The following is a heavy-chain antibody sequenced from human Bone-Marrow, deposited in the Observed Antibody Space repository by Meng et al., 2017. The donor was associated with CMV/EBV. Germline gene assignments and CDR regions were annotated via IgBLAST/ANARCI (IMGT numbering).Heavy chain of an antibody. V-gene: IGHV3-30*04. CDR2: ISYDGSNK. CDR1: GFTFSSYA. J-gene: IGHJ2*01. D-gene: IGHD3-22*01. Sequence: GESLKISCAASGFTFSSYAMHWVRQAPGKGLEWVAVISYDGSNKYYADSVKGRFTISRDNSKNTLYLQMNSLRAEDTAVYYCARGRPVYYYDRSVDWYFDLWGRGTLVTVSS. CDR3: ARGRPVYYYDRSVDWYFDL.